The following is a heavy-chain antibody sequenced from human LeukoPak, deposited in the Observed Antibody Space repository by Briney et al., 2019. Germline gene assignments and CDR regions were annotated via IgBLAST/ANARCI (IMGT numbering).Heavy chain of an antibody. CDR3: AKDKREYYDSSGYYYGPFDY. CDR2: ISWNSGSI. J-gene: IGHJ4*02. D-gene: IGHD3-22*01. CDR1: GFTFDDYA. Sequence: PGRSLRLSCAASGFTFDDYAMHWVRQAPGEGLEWVSGISWNSGSIGYADSVKGRFTISRDNAKNSLYLQMNSLRAEDTALYYCAKDKREYYDSSGYYYGPFDYWGQGTLVTVSS. V-gene: IGHV3-9*01.